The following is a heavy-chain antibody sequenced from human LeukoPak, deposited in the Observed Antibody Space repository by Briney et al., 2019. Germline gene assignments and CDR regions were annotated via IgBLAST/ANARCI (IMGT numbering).Heavy chain of an antibody. CDR3: ARGRPLRRGGYYDSSGYPGCDY. D-gene: IGHD3-22*01. Sequence: GGSLRLSCAASGFTFSSYWMSWVRQAPGKGLEWVANIKQDGSEKYYVDSVKGRFTISRDNAKNSLYLQMNSLRAEDTAVYYCARGRPLRRGGYYDSSGYPGCDYWGQGTLVTVSS. V-gene: IGHV3-7*01. CDR1: GFTFSSYW. J-gene: IGHJ4*02. CDR2: IKQDGSEK.